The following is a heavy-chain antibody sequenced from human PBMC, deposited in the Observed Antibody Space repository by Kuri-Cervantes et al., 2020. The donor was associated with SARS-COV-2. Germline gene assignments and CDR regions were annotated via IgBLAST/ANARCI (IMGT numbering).Heavy chain of an antibody. V-gene: IGHV1-69*06. CDR2: IIPIFGTA. J-gene: IGHJ6*02. D-gene: IGHD2-2*02. CDR1: GGTFCSYA. Sequence: VSCKAAGGTFCSYAISCVRQAPGEGLEWMGGIIPIFGTANYAQKSQGRVTITADKSTNTAYMELSSLRSEDTAVYYCASPIQTGGYYYYGMDVWGQGTTVTVSS. CDR3: ASPIQTGGYYYYGMDV.